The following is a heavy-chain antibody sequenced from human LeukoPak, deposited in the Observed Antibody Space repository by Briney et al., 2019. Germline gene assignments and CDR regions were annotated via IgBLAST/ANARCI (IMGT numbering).Heavy chain of an antibody. Sequence: LSLTCTVSGGSISSGGYYWSWIRQAPGKGLEWVSYINTDSSDIHYADSVKGRFTISRDNARNTLYLQLSSLRAEDSGVYYCARDTFQPGLIDSWGQGTLVTVSS. D-gene: IGHD2-2*01. CDR3: ARDTFQPGLIDS. V-gene: IGHV3-11*06. J-gene: IGHJ4*02. CDR2: INTDSSDI. CDR1: GGSISSGGYY.